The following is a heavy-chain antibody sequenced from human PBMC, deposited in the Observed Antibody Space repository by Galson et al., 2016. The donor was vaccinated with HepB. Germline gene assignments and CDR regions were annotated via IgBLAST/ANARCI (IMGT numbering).Heavy chain of an antibody. CDR3: ASSFYDGIDWYFDL. CDR2: IYYSGGT. D-gene: IGHD3-22*01. V-gene: IGHV4-31*03. CDR1: GGSMSSIGYY. Sequence: TLSLTCTVSGGSMSSIGYYWSWIRQHPGKGLEYIGYIYYSGGTSYNPSLKSRVSMSVETSKNQFSLNLSSVTAADTAVYFCASSFYDGIDWYFDLWGRGALVTVSS. J-gene: IGHJ2*01.